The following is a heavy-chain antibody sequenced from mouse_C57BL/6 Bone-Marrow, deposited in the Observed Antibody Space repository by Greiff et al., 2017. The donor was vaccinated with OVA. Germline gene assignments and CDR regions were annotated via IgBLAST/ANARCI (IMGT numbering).Heavy chain of an antibody. D-gene: IGHD1-1*01. CDR3: TTVYLLLRLSFAY. CDR1: GFNIQDYY. V-gene: IGHV14-1*01. Sequence: EVKLQQSGAELVRPGASVKLSCTASGFNIQDYYMHWVKQRPEQGLEWIGRIDPEDGDTEYAPKFQGKATMTADTSSNTAYLQLSSLTSEDTAFYYCTTVYLLLRLSFAYWGQGTLVTVSA. CDR2: IDPEDGDT. J-gene: IGHJ3*01.